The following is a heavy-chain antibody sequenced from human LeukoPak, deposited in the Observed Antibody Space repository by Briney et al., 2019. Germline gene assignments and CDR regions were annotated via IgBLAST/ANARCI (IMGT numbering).Heavy chain of an antibody. D-gene: IGHD4-17*01. CDR3: AKDSNDNGDYNYFDF. Sequence: PGRSLKLSCAASGFTFSGCHIHWVRQAPGSGLEWVALVWHDGSKTYYADSVKGRFTVSRDNSKNTLFLQMNSLRAEDTAVYYCAKDSNDNGDYNYFDFWGQGTLVTVSS. J-gene: IGHJ4*02. V-gene: IGHV3-33*06. CDR1: GFTFSGCH. CDR2: VWHDGSKT.